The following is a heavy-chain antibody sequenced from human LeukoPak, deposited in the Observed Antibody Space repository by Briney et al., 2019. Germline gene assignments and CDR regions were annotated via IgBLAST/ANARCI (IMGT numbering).Heavy chain of an antibody. V-gene: IGHV3-21*01. CDR2: ITSSSSYT. Sequence: GGSLRLSCTASGFTFGDYAMSWVRQAPGKGLEWVSSITSSSSYTYYADSVKGRFTISRDNAKNSLYLQMDSLRAEDTAVYYCARARGSYYVGSDYWGQGTLVTVSS. CDR1: GFTFGDYA. J-gene: IGHJ4*02. CDR3: ARARGSYYVGSDY. D-gene: IGHD1-26*01.